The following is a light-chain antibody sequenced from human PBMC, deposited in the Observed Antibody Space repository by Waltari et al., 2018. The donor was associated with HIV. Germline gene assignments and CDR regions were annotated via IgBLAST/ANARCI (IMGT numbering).Light chain of an antibody. V-gene: IGKV2-24*01. CDR3: MQTTQFPHGCT. J-gene: IGKJ2*02. CDR2: KIS. CDR1: QSLVHSDGNTY. Sequence: DIVMTQTPLSSPVILGEPTSISCKSSQSLVHSDGNTYLSWLHQRPGQPPRLLIYKISSRFSGVPDRFSGSGAGTEFTLKISRVESEDVGVYYCMQTTQFPHGCTFGQGTKLEI.